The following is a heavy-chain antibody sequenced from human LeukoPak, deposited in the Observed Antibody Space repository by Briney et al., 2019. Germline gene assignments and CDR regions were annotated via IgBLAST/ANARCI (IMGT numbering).Heavy chain of an antibody. V-gene: IGHV4-39*07. CDR3: AGGRFGELFFDY. D-gene: IGHD3-10*01. Sequence: SETLSLTCTVSGGSISSSSYYWGWIRQPPGKGLEWIGSIYYSGSTYYNPSLKSRVTMSVDTSKNQFSLKLSSVTAADTAVYYCAGGRFGELFFDYWGQGMLVTVSS. CDR2: IYYSGST. J-gene: IGHJ4*02. CDR1: GGSISSSSYY.